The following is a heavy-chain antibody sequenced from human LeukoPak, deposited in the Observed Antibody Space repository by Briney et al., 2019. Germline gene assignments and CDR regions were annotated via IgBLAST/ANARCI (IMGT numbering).Heavy chain of an antibody. Sequence: EASVKVSCKASGYTFTGYYMHWVRQAPGQGLEWMGWINPNSGGTNYAQKFQGRVTMTRDTSISTAYMELSRLRSDDTAVYYCAISSGYYYRWFDPWGQGTLVTVSS. CDR2: INPNSGGT. CDR1: GYTFTGYY. D-gene: IGHD3-22*01. V-gene: IGHV1-2*02. J-gene: IGHJ5*02. CDR3: AISSGYYYRWFDP.